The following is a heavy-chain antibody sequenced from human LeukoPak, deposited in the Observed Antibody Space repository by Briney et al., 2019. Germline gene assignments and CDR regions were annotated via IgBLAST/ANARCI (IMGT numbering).Heavy chain of an antibody. V-gene: IGHV3-23*01. J-gene: IGHJ4*02. CDR3: VKQFYYVSGNYYEY. D-gene: IGHD3-10*01. Sequence: GGSLRLSCAASGFTFSSYAMSWVRQAPGKGLEWVSAISGGGTSTYYADSVKGRFTISRDNSKNTLYLQMNSLRAEDTAVYYCVKQFYYVSGNYYEYWGQGTLVTVSS. CDR2: ISGGGTST. CDR1: GFTFSSYA.